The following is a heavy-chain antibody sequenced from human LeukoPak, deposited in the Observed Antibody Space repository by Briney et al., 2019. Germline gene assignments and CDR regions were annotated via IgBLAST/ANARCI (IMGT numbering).Heavy chain of an antibody. CDR3: TTDRGSSSWSTFFDY. Sequence: GGSLRLSCAASGFTFSSYAMSWVRQAPGKGLEWVSAISNSGGSTYYADSVKGRFTISRDNSKNTLYLQMNSLRAEDTAVYYCTTDRGSSSWSTFFDYWGQGTLVTVSS. V-gene: IGHV3-23*01. J-gene: IGHJ4*02. D-gene: IGHD6-13*01. CDR2: ISNSGGST. CDR1: GFTFSSYA.